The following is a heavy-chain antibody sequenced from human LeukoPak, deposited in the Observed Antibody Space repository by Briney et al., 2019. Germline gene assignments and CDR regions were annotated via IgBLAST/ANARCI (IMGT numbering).Heavy chain of an antibody. CDR2: ISIASDTI. Sequence: GGSLRLSCAASGFSLSGYRMEWVRQAPGKGLEWISYISIASDTIYYADSVKGRFTVSRDNAKNLLYLQMDRLRADDTAVYFCARDGCTAARCSSHYSDSWGRGALVSVSS. D-gene: IGHD2-8*02. CDR3: ARDGCTAARCSSHYSDS. V-gene: IGHV3-48*04. J-gene: IGHJ4*02. CDR1: GFSLSGYR.